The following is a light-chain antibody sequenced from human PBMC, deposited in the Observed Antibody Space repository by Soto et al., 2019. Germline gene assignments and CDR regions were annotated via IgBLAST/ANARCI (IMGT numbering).Light chain of an antibody. V-gene: IGLV2-8*01. CDR1: TSDIGGYNY. Sequence: QSALTQPPSASGSPGQSVTISCSGTTSDIGGYNYVSWYQQHPGKAPKVVIYEVSKRPSGVPDRFSGSKSGNTASLTLSGLQAEDEADYYCQTWGTGIVGGGTQLTVL. CDR2: EVS. J-gene: IGLJ2*01. CDR3: QTWGTGI.